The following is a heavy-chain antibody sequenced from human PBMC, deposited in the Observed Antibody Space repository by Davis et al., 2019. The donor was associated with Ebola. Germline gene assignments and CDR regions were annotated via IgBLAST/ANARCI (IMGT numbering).Heavy chain of an antibody. CDR2: ISSSASYK. V-gene: IGHV3-11*06. Sequence: GESLKISCAASGFTFSVYYMSWIRQAPGKGPEWVSSISSSASYKNYADSVKGRFTISRDDAKNTLYLQMNSLRDEDTAVYYCATAGQYYYGYWGQGVLVTVSS. CDR1: GFTFSVYY. D-gene: IGHD1-14*01. J-gene: IGHJ4*02. CDR3: ATAGQYYYGY.